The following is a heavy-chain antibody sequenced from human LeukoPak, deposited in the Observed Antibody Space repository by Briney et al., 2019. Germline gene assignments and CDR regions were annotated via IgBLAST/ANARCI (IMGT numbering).Heavy chain of an antibody. CDR3: ARLPLTARLRFGY. V-gene: IGHV3-7*05. J-gene: IGHJ4*02. D-gene: IGHD5-12*01. CDR2: IKEDGSEK. Sequence: GGSLRLSCAASGFTFNIYWMSWVRQAPGKGLEWVANIKEDGSEKYYVDSVKGRFTISRDNAQNSLQLHMNGLRAEDTAVYYCARLPLTARLRFGYWGQGALVSVSS. CDR1: GFTFNIYW.